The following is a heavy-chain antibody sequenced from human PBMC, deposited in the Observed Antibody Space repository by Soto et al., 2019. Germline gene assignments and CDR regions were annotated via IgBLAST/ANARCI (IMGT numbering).Heavy chain of an antibody. CDR3: ARDCRKGYSNYVANWFDP. J-gene: IGHJ5*02. D-gene: IGHD4-4*01. CDR1: GGSISSGGYY. CDR2: IYYSGST. V-gene: IGHV4-31*03. Sequence: QVQLQESGPGLVKPSQTLSLTCTVSGGSISSGGYYWSWIRQHPGKGLEWIGYIYYSGSTYYNPSLKSRVTISVDTSKNQFSLKLSSVTAADTAVYYCARDCRKGYSNYVANWFDPWGQGTLVTVSS.